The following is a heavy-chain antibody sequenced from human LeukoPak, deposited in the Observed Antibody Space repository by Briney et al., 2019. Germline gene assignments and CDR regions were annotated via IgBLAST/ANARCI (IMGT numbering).Heavy chain of an antibody. D-gene: IGHD2-8*02. Sequence: GGSLRLSCAASGLTVTNDWMSWVRQAPGTGLEWVGRIKSENDGGTTDFATPVKGRFAMSRDESKNTLYLQMNSLKIEDTAVYYCVAYGGYWGQGTLVTVSS. CDR1: GLTVTNDW. V-gene: IGHV3-15*01. CDR3: VAYGGY. CDR2: IKSENDGGTT. J-gene: IGHJ4*02.